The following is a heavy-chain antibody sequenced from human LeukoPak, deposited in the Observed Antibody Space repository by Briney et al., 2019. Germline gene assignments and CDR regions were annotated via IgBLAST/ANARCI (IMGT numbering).Heavy chain of an antibody. V-gene: IGHV3-48*03. D-gene: IGHD6-13*01. CDR3: ASPFRMAAAEDY. CDR1: GFTFSSYE. Sequence: QPGGSLRLSCAASGFTFSSYEMNWVRQAPGKGLEWVSYISSSGSTIYYADSVKGRFTISRDNAKNSLYLQMNSLRAEDTAVYYCASPFRMAAAEDYWGQGTLVTVSS. J-gene: IGHJ4*02. CDR2: ISSSGSTI.